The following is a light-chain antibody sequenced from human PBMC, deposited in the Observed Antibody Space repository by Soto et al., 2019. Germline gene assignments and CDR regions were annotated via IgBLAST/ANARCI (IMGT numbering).Light chain of an antibody. Sequence: QLTQSPSSLSASVGDRVIITCRASQGVSRSLNWYQQKPGQPPKLLLYAASTLHSGVPSRFSGSGSGTEFTLTISGLQPEDFATYYCQQNAITPPWTFGQGTKVDIK. CDR3: QQNAITPPWT. J-gene: IGKJ1*01. CDR1: QGVSRS. CDR2: AAS. V-gene: IGKV1-39*01.